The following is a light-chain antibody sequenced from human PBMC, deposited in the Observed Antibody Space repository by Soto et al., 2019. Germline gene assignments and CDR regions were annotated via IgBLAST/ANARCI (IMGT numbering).Light chain of an antibody. Sequence: DIVMTQSPDSLAVSLGERATINCKSSQPVLYSRNNKDCLAWYQQRPGQPPKLLIYWASTPKSGVPDRFSCSGSGTDFTLTISSLQAEDVAVYYCQQYYSPPYTFGQGTELEIK. V-gene: IGKV4-1*01. CDR1: QPVLYSRNNKDC. CDR3: QQYYSPPYT. CDR2: WAS. J-gene: IGKJ2*01.